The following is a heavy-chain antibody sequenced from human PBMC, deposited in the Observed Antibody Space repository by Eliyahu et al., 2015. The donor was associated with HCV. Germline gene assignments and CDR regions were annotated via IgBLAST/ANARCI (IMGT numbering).Heavy chain of an antibody. CDR1: GFTFSSYE. D-gene: IGHD2-2*01. V-gene: IGHV3-48*03. CDR3: NLYCSSTSCYYEDRWFDP. Sequence: EVQLVESGGGLVQPGGSLRLSCAASGFTFSSYEMNWVRQAPGKGLEWVSYISSSGSTIYYADSVKGRFTISRDNAKNSLYLQMNSLRAEDTAVYYCNLYCSSTSCYYEDRWFDPWGQGTLVTVSS. J-gene: IGHJ5*02. CDR2: ISSSGSTI.